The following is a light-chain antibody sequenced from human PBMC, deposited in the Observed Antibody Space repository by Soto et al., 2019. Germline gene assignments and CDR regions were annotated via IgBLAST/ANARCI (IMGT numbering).Light chain of an antibody. CDR3: QESYSTPRT. J-gene: IGKJ1*01. CDR2: TAS. CDR1: RNVTNY. Sequence: IQLTQSPASLSASVGYRLTITLRASRNVTNYLNWYQQKPGKAPELLIYTASNLQSGVPARFSGSGSGTDFTLTISSLQPEDFATYYCQESYSTPRTFGQGTKVDIK. V-gene: IGKV1-39*01.